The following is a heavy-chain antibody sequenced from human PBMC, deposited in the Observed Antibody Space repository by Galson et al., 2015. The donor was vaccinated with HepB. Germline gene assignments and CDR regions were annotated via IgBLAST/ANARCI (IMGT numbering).Heavy chain of an antibody. CDR3: AGETNFYGSGSSPPFDY. CDR2: IYSGGSK. CDR1: GFTVSSNY. J-gene: IGHJ4*02. V-gene: IGHV3-53*01. D-gene: IGHD3-10*01. Sequence: SLRLSCAASGFTVSSNYMSWVRQAPGKGLEWVSVIYSGGSKYYADSVKGRFTISRDNSKNTLYLQMNSLRAEDTAVYYCAGETNFYGSGSSPPFDYWGQGTLVTVSS.